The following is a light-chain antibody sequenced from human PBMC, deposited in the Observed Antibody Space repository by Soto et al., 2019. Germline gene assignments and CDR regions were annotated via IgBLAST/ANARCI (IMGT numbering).Light chain of an antibody. CDR2: DAF. J-gene: IGKJ1*01. CDR3: QQYNSYPWT. CDR1: QSLSSR. Sequence: QMTQSPSTLSTYVGDRVTITCRASQSLSSRLAWYQQIPGKAPKLLIYDAFSLQSGVPSRFSGSGSGTEFSLTISSLQPDDFATYYCQQYNSYPWTFGQGTKVDIK. V-gene: IGKV1-5*01.